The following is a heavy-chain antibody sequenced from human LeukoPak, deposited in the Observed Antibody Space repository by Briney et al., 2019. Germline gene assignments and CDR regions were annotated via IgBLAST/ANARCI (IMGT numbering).Heavy chain of an antibody. J-gene: IGHJ4*02. V-gene: IGHV3-11*04. CDR3: ARELIRYFDWSTSSFDY. CDR1: GFTFSDYY. Sequence: GGSLRLSCAASGFTFSDYYMSWIRQAPGKGLEWVSYISSSGSTIYYADSVKGRFTISRDNAKNSLYLQMNSLRAEDTAVYYCARELIRYFDWSTSSFDYWGQGTLVTVSS. CDR2: ISSSGSTI. D-gene: IGHD3-9*01.